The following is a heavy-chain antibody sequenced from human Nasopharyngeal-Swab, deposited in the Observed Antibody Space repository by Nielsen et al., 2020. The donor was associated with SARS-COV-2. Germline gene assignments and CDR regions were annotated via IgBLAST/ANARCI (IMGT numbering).Heavy chain of an antibody. Sequence: GESLKISCVASGFTFSSYAMSWVRQAPGKGLKWVSVIYSGGSSTYYADSVKGRFTISRDNSKNTLYLQMNSLRAEDTAVYYCAKDQGSYYDYWGQGTLVTVSS. J-gene: IGHJ4*02. CDR2: IYSGGSST. CDR1: GFTFSSYA. D-gene: IGHD1-26*01. V-gene: IGHV3-23*03. CDR3: AKDQGSYYDY.